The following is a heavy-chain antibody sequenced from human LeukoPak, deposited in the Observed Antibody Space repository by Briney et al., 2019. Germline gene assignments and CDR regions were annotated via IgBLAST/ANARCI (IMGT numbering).Heavy chain of an antibody. CDR3: ARESVVPAAIHDAFDI. CDR1: GGSFSGYF. V-gene: IGHV4-34*01. CDR2: INHSGST. D-gene: IGHD2-2*02. J-gene: IGHJ3*02. Sequence: SETLSLTCAVYGGSFSGYFWSWIRQPPGKGLEWIGEINHSGSTNYNPSLKSRVTISVDTSKNQFSLKLSSVTAADTAVYYCARESVVPAAIHDAFDIWGQGTMVTVSS.